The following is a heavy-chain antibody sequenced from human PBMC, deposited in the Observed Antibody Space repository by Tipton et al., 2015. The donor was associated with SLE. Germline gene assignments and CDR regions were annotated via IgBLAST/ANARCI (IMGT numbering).Heavy chain of an antibody. CDR1: GFTFSNYG. J-gene: IGHJ4*02. V-gene: IGHV3-30*02. D-gene: IGHD2/OR15-2a*01. Sequence: SLRLSCEASGFTFSNYGMHWLRQAPGKGLEWVTFIRYDGSSQHYADSVRGRFTISKDNSRNALFLQMNSLKPEDTAVYYCAKGFEYGTDYWGQGTLVTVSS. CDR2: IRYDGSSQ. CDR3: AKGFEYGTDY.